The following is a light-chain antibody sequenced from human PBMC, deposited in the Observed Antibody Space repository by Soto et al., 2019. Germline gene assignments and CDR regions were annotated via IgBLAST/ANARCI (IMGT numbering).Light chain of an antibody. CDR2: GAS. CDR3: QQYGSSART. V-gene: IGKV3-20*01. J-gene: IGKJ1*01. CDR1: QSVSSSY. Sequence: IVLTQSPGTLSLSPGERATLSCRASQSVSSSYLAWYQHRPGQAPRLVIYGASSRATGIPDRFSGSGSGTDFTLTISRLEPEDFAGYYCQQYGSSARTFGQGTKVEIK.